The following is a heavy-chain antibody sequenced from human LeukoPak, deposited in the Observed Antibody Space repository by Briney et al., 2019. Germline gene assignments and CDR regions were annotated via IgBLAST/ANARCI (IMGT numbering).Heavy chain of an antibody. V-gene: IGHV1-18*01. D-gene: IGHD5-12*01. CDR1: GYTFTNYG. Sequence: ASVKVSCKASGYTFTNYGIIWVRQAPGQGLEWMGWISAYNGNTNHAQKLQDRVTMTTDTSTSTAYMELRSLRSDDTAVYYCARDDALVATGSFDYWGQGTLVTVSS. CDR2: ISAYNGNT. CDR3: ARDDALVATGSFDY. J-gene: IGHJ4*02.